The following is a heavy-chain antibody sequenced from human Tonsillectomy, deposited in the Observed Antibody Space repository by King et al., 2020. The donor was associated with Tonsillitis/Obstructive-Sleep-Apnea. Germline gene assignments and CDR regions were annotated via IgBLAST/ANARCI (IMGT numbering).Heavy chain of an antibody. CDR3: ARGSDDFYY. CDR1: GFTFSNYA. Sequence: VRLVQSGGGLVQPGGSLRLSCAASGFTFSNYAMSWVRQAPGKGLEWVSTISGSGGHTYYADSVKGRFTISRDNSKNTLYLHMNSLRADDTAVYYCARGSDDFYYWGQGTLVTVSS. D-gene: IGHD3-3*01. CDR2: ISGSGGHT. J-gene: IGHJ4*02. V-gene: IGHV3-23*04.